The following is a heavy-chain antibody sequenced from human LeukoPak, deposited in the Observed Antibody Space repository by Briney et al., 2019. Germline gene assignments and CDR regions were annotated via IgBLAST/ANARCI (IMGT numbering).Heavy chain of an antibody. J-gene: IGHJ5*02. D-gene: IGHD3-10*01. CDR2: INPSGGST. Sequence: GASVKVSCKASGYTFTSYYMHWVRQAPGQGLEWMGIINPSGGSTSYAQKFQGRVTMTRDTTTSTVYMELSSLRSEDTAVYYCAREMVRGNWFDPWGQGTLVTVSS. V-gene: IGHV1-46*01. CDR1: GYTFTSYY. CDR3: AREMVRGNWFDP.